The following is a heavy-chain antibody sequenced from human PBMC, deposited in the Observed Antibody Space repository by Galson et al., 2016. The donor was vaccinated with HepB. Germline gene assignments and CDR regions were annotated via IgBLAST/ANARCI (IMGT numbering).Heavy chain of an antibody. J-gene: IGHJ4*02. Sequence: SLRLSCAASGFIFRSYTMHWVRQAPGKGLDWISVISSDGKSKYYGDSVKGRFTISRDNSNNMLYLQMNNLKTDDTAVYYCARGLDVVIVPAALLDHWGQGTLITVSS. CDR3: ARGLDVVIVPAALLDH. D-gene: IGHD2-2*03. CDR1: GFIFRSYT. CDR2: ISSDGKSK. V-gene: IGHV3-30*04.